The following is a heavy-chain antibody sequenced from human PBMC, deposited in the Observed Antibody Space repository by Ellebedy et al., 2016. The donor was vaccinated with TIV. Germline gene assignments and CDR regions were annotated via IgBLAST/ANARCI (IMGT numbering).Heavy chain of an antibody. V-gene: IGHV3-64D*08. D-gene: IGHD5-12*01. J-gene: IGHJ4*02. CDR2: ISSNGDTT. CDR3: ALPLLRGFTAYNPLGY. Sequence: GESLKISCSASGFTFSAFSMHWVRQAPGKGLEYVSGISSNGDTTYYADSMKGRFTMSRDSSRDTLYLQMSSLRADDTAVYYCALPLLRGFTAYNPLGYWGQGTLVTVSS. CDR1: GFTFSAFS.